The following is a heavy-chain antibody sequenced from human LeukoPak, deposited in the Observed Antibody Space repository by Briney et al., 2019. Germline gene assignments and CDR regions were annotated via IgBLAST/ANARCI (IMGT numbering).Heavy chain of an antibody. CDR2: INHSGST. D-gene: IGHD3-3*01. J-gene: IGHJ6*03. CDR3: ARGRYYDFWSGSWAGYYYYYMDV. V-gene: IGHV4-34*01. CDR1: GGSFSGYY. Sequence: PSETLSPTCAVYGGSFSGYYWSWIRQPPGKGLEWIGEINHSGSTNYNPSLKSRVTISVDTSKNQFSLKLSSVTAADTAVYYCARGRYYDFWSGSWAGYYYYYMDVWGKGTTVTVSS.